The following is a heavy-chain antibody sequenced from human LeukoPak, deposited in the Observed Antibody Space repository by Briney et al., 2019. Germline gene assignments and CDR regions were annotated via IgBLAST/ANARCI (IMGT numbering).Heavy chain of an antibody. Sequence: GGSLRLSCAASGFTFSSYSMNWVRQAPGKGREWGSSIRSSSSYIYYADSVKGRFTISRDNAKNSLYLQMNSLRAEDTAVYYCARVAGDFIVGATTDYWGQGTLVTVSS. CDR2: IRSSSSYI. J-gene: IGHJ4*02. CDR1: GFTFSSYS. V-gene: IGHV3-21*01. D-gene: IGHD1-26*01. CDR3: ARVAGDFIVGATTDY.